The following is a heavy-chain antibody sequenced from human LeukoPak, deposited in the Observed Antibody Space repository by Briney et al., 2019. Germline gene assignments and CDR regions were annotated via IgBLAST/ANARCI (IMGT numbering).Heavy chain of an antibody. CDR3: ARAVGAAPFDY. D-gene: IGHD2-15*01. CDR2: IYYSGST. CDR1: GGSISSYY. J-gene: IGHJ4*02. Sequence: SETLSLTCTVSGGSISSYYWSWIRQPPGKGLEWIGYIYYSGSTNYNPSLNSRVTISVDTSKNQFSLKLSSVTAADTAVYYCARAVGAAPFDYWGQGTLVTVSS. V-gene: IGHV4-59*01.